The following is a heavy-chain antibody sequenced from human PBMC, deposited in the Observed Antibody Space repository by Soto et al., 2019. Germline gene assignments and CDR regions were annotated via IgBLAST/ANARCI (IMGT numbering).Heavy chain of an antibody. CDR1: GYIFSANY. CDR3: ASLLGIKFDY. J-gene: IGHJ4*02. D-gene: IGHD3-10*01. Sequence: ASVKVSCKASGYIFSANYIHWVRQAPGQGLEWLGWINPHSGATNYAQKFLGRVTMSADTSASTAYMDLARLKSDDTAVYYCASLLGIKFDYWGQGALVTVSS. CDR2: INPHSGAT. V-gene: IGHV1-2*02.